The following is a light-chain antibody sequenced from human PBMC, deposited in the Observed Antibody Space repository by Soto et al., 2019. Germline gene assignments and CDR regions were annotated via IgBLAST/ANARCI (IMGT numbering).Light chain of an antibody. CDR1: QSVSSSY. CDR2: GAS. Sequence: EIVLTQSPGTLSLSPGERATLSCRASQSVSSSYLAWYQQKPGQAPRLLIYGASSRATGIPDRFSGSGCGTDFTLTSSGLEPKYFAVYYCQQLETFGQGTKVEIK. V-gene: IGKV3-20*01. CDR3: QQLET. J-gene: IGKJ1*01.